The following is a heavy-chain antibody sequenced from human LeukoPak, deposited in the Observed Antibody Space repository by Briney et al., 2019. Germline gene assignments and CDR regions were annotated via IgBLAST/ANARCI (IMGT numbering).Heavy chain of an antibody. Sequence: SETLSLTCTVSGGSISSYYWSWIRQPPGKGLEWIGYIYYSGSTNYNPSLKSRVTISVDTSKNQFSLSLTSMTAADTAVYYCARAVVRGIYYYGLDVWGQGTRVTVSS. V-gene: IGHV4-59*12. CDR3: ARAVVRGIYYYGLDV. J-gene: IGHJ6*02. CDR2: IYYSGST. D-gene: IGHD3-10*01. CDR1: GGSISSYY.